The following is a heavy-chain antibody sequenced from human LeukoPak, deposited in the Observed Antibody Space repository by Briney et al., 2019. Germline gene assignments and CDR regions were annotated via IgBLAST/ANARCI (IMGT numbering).Heavy chain of an antibody. CDR3: ARDINTAMVP. CDR2: IYYSGST. Sequence: PSETLSLTCTVSGGSISSYYWSWIRQPPGKGLEWIGYIYYSGSTNYNPPLKSRVTISVDTSKNQFSLKLSSVTAADTAVYYCARDINTAMVPWGQGTLVTVSS. D-gene: IGHD5-18*01. CDR1: GGSISSYY. V-gene: IGHV4-59*01. J-gene: IGHJ5*02.